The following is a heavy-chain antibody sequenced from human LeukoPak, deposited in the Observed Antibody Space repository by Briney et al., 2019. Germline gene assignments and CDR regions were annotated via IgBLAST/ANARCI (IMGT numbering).Heavy chain of an antibody. CDR1: GITFSSYA. V-gene: IGHV3-23*01. CDR2: ISGGSDST. Sequence: GGSLRLSCAASGITFSSYAMNWVRQAPGKGLQWVSLISGGSDSTYYADSVKGRFTISRDNSKNTLYLQMNSLRAEDTAVYYCAKDMHYYDSSGLFDYWGQGTLVTVSS. J-gene: IGHJ4*02. D-gene: IGHD3-22*01. CDR3: AKDMHYYDSSGLFDY.